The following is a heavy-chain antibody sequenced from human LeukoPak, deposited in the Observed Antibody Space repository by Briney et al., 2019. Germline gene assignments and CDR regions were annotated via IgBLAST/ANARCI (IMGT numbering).Heavy chain of an antibody. D-gene: IGHD3-16*02. CDR2: INNGGST. V-gene: IGHV3-53*01. J-gene: IGHJ4*02. Sequence: GASLRFSGAASGFTVSSNYMCWVRQARGKGLEWVSVINNGGSTYYVDSVKGRFTISRDNSKNTLYLQMKSLRAEDTAVYYCARGIFLITYGGFIGWGEGGLVTVSS. CDR1: GFTVSSNY. CDR3: ARGIFLITYGGFIG.